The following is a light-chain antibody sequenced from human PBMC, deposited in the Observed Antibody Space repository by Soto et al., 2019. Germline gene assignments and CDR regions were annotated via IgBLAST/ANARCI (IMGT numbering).Light chain of an antibody. Sequence: QSVVTQEPSLTVSPGGTVTLTCASNTGTVTSGSYANWFQQKPGQAPRALICNTDNKYSWTPARFSGSLLGGKAALTLSDVQPEDEADYYCLLFCGGPQPLVFGGGTKLTVL. CDR2: NTD. J-gene: IGLJ2*01. CDR1: TGTVTSGSY. CDR3: LLFCGGPQPLV. V-gene: IGLV7-43*01.